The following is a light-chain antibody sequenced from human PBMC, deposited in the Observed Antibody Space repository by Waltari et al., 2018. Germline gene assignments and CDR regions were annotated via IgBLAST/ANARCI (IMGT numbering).Light chain of an antibody. J-gene: IGKJ4*01. CDR2: DTS. Sequence: ETVMTQSPATLSVSPGDGATLSCRASQSVGSKLAWYQQKPGQAPRLLIYDTSTRATGIPARFSGGGSGTEFTLTISSLQSEDFALYFCQQYNDWPPLTFGGGTKVEIK. V-gene: IGKV3-15*01. CDR1: QSVGSK. CDR3: QQYNDWPPLT.